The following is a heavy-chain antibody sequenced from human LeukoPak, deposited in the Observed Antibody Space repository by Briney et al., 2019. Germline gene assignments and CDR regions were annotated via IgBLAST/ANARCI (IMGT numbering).Heavy chain of an antibody. CDR3: ARGRIAIKWLRFRGGFDY. CDR2: INPNSGGT. D-gene: IGHD5-12*01. Sequence: ASVKVSCKASGYTFTGYYMHWVRQAPGQGLEWMGWINPNSGGTNYAQKFQGRVTMTRDTSISTAYMELSRLRSDDTAVYYCARGRIAIKWLRFRGGFDYWGQGTLVTVSS. V-gene: IGHV1-2*02. J-gene: IGHJ4*02. CDR1: GYTFTGYY.